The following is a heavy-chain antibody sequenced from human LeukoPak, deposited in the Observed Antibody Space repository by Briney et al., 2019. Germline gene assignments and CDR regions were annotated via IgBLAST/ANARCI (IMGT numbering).Heavy chain of an antibody. CDR1: GFTFSSYA. CDR3: ARDCSGGIRPYGMDV. CDR2: IIPIFGTA. V-gene: IGHV1-69*01. D-gene: IGHD2-15*01. Sequence: KTGRSLRLSCAASGFTFSSYAISWVRQAPGQGLEWMGGIIPIFGTANYAQKFQGRVTITADESTSTAYMELSSLRSEDTAVYYCARDCSGGIRPYGMDVWGQGTTVTVSS. J-gene: IGHJ6*02.